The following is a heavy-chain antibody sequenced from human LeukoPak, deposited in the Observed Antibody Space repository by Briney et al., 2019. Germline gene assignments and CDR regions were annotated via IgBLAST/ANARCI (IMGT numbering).Heavy chain of an antibody. Sequence: ASVKVSCKASGYIFTSYGISWVRQAPGQGLEWMGWISTYNGNTYYAQKYQCRVTMTTDTSTSTAYMELNSLRSDDTAVYYCAREYCRGGVCYSVDYWGQGTLVTVSS. CDR1: GYIFTSYG. CDR3: AREYCRGGVCYSVDY. CDR2: ISTYNGNT. V-gene: IGHV1-18*01. D-gene: IGHD2-15*01. J-gene: IGHJ4*02.